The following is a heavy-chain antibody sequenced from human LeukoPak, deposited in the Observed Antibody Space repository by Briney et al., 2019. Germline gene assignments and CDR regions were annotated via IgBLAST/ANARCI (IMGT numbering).Heavy chain of an antibody. V-gene: IGHV3-23*01. CDR3: AKDRTNWGYSTFDY. J-gene: IGHJ4*02. CDR2: ISGSGGTT. D-gene: IGHD7-27*01. CDR1: GFTFSNYA. Sequence: GGSLRLSCAASGFTFSNYAMTWVRHAPGKGLGWVSSISGSGGTTYYADSVKGRFTISRDNSKNTLYLQMNRLRAEDTAVYYCAKDRTNWGYSTFDYWGRGTLVTVSS.